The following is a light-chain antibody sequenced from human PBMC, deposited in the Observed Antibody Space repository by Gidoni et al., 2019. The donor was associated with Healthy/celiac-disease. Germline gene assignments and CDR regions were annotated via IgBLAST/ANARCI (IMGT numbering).Light chain of an antibody. CDR2: AAS. Sequence: DIQMTQSPSSLSASVGDRVTITCRASPSISSYLNWYQLKPGNAPKLLIYAASSLQSGVPSRFSGSGSGTDFTLTISSLQPEDFATYYCQQSYSTPFTFGGGTKVEIK. CDR3: QQSYSTPFT. CDR1: PSISSY. J-gene: IGKJ4*01. V-gene: IGKV1-39*01.